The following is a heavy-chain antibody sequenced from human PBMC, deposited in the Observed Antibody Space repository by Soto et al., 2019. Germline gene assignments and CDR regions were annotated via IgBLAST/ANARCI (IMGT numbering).Heavy chain of an antibody. D-gene: IGHD2-2*01. J-gene: IGHJ4*02. CDR1: GFTFSSYA. Sequence: GGSLRLSCAASGFTFSSYAMSWVRQAPGKGLEWVSAISGSGGSTYYADSVKGRFTISRDNSKNTLYLQMNSLRAEDTAVYYCAKGRYQLLSNPPNNPHWGQGTLVTVSS. CDR2: ISGSGGST. CDR3: AKGRYQLLSNPPNNPH. V-gene: IGHV3-23*01.